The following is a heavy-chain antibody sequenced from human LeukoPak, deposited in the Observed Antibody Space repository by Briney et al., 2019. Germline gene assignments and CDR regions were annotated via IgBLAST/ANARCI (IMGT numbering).Heavy chain of an antibody. V-gene: IGHV3-7*01. Sequence: QPGGSLRLSCGAPGFTFTDYWMTWVRQAPEKGPEWVANIKEDGSEEYYVDSVKGRFTISRDNAKNSLFLQMNSLRVDDTAVYYCARGYGGYYCSWSMGNYYYYMDLWGKGTTVTVSS. J-gene: IGHJ6*03. CDR1: GFTFTDYW. CDR2: IKEDGSEE. CDR3: ARGYGGYYCSWSMGNYYYYMDL. D-gene: IGHD3-10*01.